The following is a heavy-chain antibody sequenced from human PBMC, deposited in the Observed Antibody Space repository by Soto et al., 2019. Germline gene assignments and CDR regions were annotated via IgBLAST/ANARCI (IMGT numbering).Heavy chain of an antibody. V-gene: IGHV4-4*07. CDR3: ARINGGSPDF. Sequence: PXGTLSLTCTVSSGSINNHFWSWIRQPAGKGLEWIGHIYKSGTTTYNPSLKSRVTMSVDPPKNRFSLKLTSVTAADTAVYYCARINGGSPDFWGQGTLVTVSS. CDR1: SGSINNHF. J-gene: IGHJ4*02. D-gene: IGHD2-15*01. CDR2: IYKSGTT.